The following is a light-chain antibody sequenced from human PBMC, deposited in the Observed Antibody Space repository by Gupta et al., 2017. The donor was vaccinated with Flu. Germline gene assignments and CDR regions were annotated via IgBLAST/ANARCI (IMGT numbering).Light chain of an antibody. Sequence: PSSLSASVGDRVTITCRASQSISSFLNWYQQKPGKAPKLLIYAASSLQSGVPSRFSGSGSGTDFTLTISSLQPEDFATYYCQQSYSTPQTFGQGTKVEIK. CDR3: QQSYSTPQT. J-gene: IGKJ1*01. CDR2: AAS. CDR1: QSISSF. V-gene: IGKV1-39*01.